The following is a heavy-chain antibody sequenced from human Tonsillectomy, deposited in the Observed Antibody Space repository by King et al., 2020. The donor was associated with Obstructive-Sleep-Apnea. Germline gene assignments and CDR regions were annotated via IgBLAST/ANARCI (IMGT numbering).Heavy chain of an antibody. CDR3: ATRYFEWSSQTYFGLHV. CDR1: GGSIRSSSYY. J-gene: IGHJ6*02. D-gene: IGHD3-9*01. V-gene: IGHV4-39*01. Sequence: QLQESGPGLVKASETLSLKCTVSGGSIRSSSYYWGWVRQTPGKGLEWIASIYYSGTTYYNPSLKSRVTIFADTSKNQFSLKLNSVTATDTAVYYCATRYFEWSSQTYFGLHVGGRETTVTVSS. CDR2: IYYSGTT.